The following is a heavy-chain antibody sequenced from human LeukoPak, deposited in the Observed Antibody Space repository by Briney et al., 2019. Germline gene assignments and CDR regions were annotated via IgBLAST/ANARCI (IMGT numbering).Heavy chain of an antibody. J-gene: IGHJ4*02. CDR3: ARDHNWGPDY. D-gene: IGHD7-27*01. CDR2: IHPGRGDT. CDR1: GYTFTDHY. V-gene: IGHV1-2*02. Sequence: ASVKVSCKALGYTFTDHYFHWLRQAPGQGLEWMGWIHPGRGDTSYAQKFQGRVSLTRDTSISTAYMELSRLTSDDTAVYYCARDHNWGPDYWGQGTLVSVSS.